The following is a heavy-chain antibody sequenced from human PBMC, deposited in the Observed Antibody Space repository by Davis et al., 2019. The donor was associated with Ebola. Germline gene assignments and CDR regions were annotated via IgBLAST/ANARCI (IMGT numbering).Heavy chain of an antibody. V-gene: IGHV5-51*01. Sequence: GASLKISCKGSGYSFTSYWIGWVRQMPGKGLEWMGIIYHGDSDTRYSPSFQGQVTISADKSISTAYLQWSSLKASDTAMYYCARLAVAGPYYYYYYGMDVWGQGTTVTVSS. CDR1: GYSFTSYW. CDR3: ARLAVAGPYYYYYYGMDV. D-gene: IGHD6-19*01. CDR2: IYHGDSDT. J-gene: IGHJ6*02.